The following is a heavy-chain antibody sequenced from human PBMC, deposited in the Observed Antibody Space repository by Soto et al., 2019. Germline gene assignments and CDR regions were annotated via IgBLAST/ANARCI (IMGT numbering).Heavy chain of an antibody. CDR1: GFTFSSYA. CDR2: ISYDGRDK. V-gene: IGHV3-30*04. CDR3: ARDQNYIAGYYFDY. Sequence: GGSLRLSCVASGFTFSSYAMHWVRQAPGKGLEWVAVISYDGRDKHHADSVKGRFTISRDNSKNTLYLQANSLRAEDTAVYYCARDQNYIAGYYFDYWGQGTMVTVYS. D-gene: IGHD6-13*01. J-gene: IGHJ4*02.